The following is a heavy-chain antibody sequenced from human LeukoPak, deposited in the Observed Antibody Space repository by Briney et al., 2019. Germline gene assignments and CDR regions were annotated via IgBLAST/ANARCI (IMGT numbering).Heavy chain of an antibody. J-gene: IGHJ4*02. CDR2: ISYDGSNK. D-gene: IGHD2-21*02. CDR3: ARAYRGGDCPLGY. V-gene: IGHV3-30-3*01. CDR1: GFTFSSYA. Sequence: GRSLRLSCAASGFTFSSYAMHWVRQAPGKGLEWVAVISYDGSNKYYADSVKGRFTISRDNSKNTLYLQMNSLRAEDTAVYYCARAYRGGDCPLGYWGQGTLVTVSS.